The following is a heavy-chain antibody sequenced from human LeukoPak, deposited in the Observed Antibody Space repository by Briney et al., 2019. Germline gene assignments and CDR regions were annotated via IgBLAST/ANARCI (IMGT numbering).Heavy chain of an antibody. CDR1: GYSFTSYW. Sequence: GESLKISCKGSGYSFTSYWIAWVRQIPGKGLEWMGIIYPGDSDTRYSPSFQGQVTISADKSISTAYLQWSGLKASDTAMYYCARVDLYCSSTSCYSFDYWGPGTLVTVSS. CDR2: IYPGDSDT. V-gene: IGHV5-51*01. J-gene: IGHJ4*02. CDR3: ARVDLYCSSTSCYSFDY. D-gene: IGHD2-2*01.